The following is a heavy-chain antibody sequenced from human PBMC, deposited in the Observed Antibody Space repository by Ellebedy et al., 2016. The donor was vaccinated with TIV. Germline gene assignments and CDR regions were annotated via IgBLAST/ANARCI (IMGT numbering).Heavy chain of an antibody. J-gene: IGHJ3*01. Sequence: SETLSLXCTVSGGSVSRRSYYWSWIRQSPGKGLEWIGYIYSSGSTKYNPSLKSRLTISADTSKKHFSLKLNSATAADTAMYYCTYGINSDAFDVWGHGTMVTVSS. CDR1: GGSVSRRSYY. CDR3: TYGINSDAFDV. V-gene: IGHV4-61*03. CDR2: IYSSGST. D-gene: IGHD4-23*01.